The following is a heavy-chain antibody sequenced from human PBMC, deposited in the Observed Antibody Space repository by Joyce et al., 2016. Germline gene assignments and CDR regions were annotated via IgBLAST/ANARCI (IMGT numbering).Heavy chain of an antibody. Sequence: QVQLVESGGGVLQAGRSLRLSCVASGFIFRSYGMHWVRQAPGKGLEWVAVIWYDGSTAFYADSLKGRFNSSRDNLENTMYLDLNSLEVGDTAVYYCARSSSRDGYNSIDSWGQGTLVAVS. CDR3: ARSSSRDGYNSIDS. D-gene: IGHD5-24*01. CDR1: GFIFRSYG. V-gene: IGHV3-33*01. CDR2: IWYDGSTA. J-gene: IGHJ5*01.